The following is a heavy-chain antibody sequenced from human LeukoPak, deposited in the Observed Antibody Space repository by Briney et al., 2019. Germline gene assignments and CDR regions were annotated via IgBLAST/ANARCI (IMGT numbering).Heavy chain of an antibody. D-gene: IGHD2-2*02. CDR1: GYTFIGYY. CDR3: ARARGPGYCSSTSCYTGNDAFDI. J-gene: IGHJ3*02. Sequence: ASVKVSCKASGYTFIGYYIHWVRQAPGQGLEWMGGIIPIFGTANYAQKFQGRVTITADESTSTAYMELSSLRSEDTAVYYCARARGPGYCSSTSCYTGNDAFDIWGQGTMVTVSS. V-gene: IGHV1-69*13. CDR2: IIPIFGTA.